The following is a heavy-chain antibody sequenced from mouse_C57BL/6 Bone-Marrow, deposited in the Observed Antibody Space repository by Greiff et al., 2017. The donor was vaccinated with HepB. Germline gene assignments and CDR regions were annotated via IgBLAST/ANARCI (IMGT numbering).Heavy chain of an antibody. V-gene: IGHV3-6*01. CDR1: GYSITSGYY. J-gene: IGHJ3*01. CDR3: ARSGNYGPSFAY. D-gene: IGHD2-1*01. Sequence: ESGPGLVKPSQSLSLTCSVTGYSITSGYYWNWIRQFPGNKLEWMGYISYDGSNNYNPSLKNRISITRDTSKNQFFLKLNSVTTEDTATYYCARSGNYGPSFAYWGQGTLVTVSA. CDR2: ISYDGSN.